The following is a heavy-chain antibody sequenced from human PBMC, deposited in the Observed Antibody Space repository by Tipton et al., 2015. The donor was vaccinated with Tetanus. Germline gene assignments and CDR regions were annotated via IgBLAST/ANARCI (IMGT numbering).Heavy chain of an antibody. CDR3: ARDSPATPVGY. CDR1: GFTFSSYS. D-gene: IGHD2-2*01. J-gene: IGHJ4*02. Sequence: SLRLSCAASGFTFSSYSMNWVRQAPGKGLEWVSSISSSSSYIYYADSVKGRFTISRDNAKNSLYLQMNSLRAEDTAVYYCARDSPATPVGYWGQGTLVTVSS. CDR2: ISSSSSYI. V-gene: IGHV3-21*01.